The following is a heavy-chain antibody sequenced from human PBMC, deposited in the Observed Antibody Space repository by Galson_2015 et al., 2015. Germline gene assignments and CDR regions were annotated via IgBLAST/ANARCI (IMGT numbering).Heavy chain of an antibody. D-gene: IGHD3-22*01. V-gene: IGHV3-64D*06. CDR3: VKGGYYYDSSGYYKEERADAFDI. Sequence: SLRLSCAASGFTFSSYAMHWVRQAPGKGLEYVSAISSTGGSTYYADSVKGRFTISRDNSKNKLYLQMSSLRAEDTAVYYCVKGGYYYDSSGYYKEERADAFDIWGQGTMVTVSS. CDR1: GFTFSSYA. CDR2: ISSTGGST. J-gene: IGHJ3*02.